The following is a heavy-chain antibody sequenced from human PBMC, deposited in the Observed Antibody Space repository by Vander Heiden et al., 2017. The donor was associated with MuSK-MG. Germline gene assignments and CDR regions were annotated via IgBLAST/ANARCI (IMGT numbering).Heavy chain of an antibody. CDR3: ARGRITMVRGVNFDY. CDR2: INHSGST. CDR1: GGSFSGYY. D-gene: IGHD3-10*01. J-gene: IGHJ4*02. V-gene: IGHV4-34*01. Sequence: QWGAGLLKPSETLSLTCAVYGGSFSGYYWSWIRQPPGKGLEWIGEINHSGSTNYNPSLKSRVTISVDTSKNQFSLKLSSVTAADTAVYYCARGRITMVRGVNFDYWGQGTRGTVSA.